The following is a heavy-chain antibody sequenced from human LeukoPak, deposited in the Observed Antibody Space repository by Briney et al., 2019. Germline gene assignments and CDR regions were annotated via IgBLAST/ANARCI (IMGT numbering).Heavy chain of an antibody. D-gene: IGHD1-26*01. CDR2: IDPSDSYT. CDR3: ARHVGVTSASDY. Sequence: PGESLKISCQVSGYTFTSHWISWVRQMPGEGLEWMGKIDPSDSYTKYSPSFQGHVTISTDKSITTAYLQWSSLKASDTAMYYCARHVGVTSASDYWGQGTLVTVSS. J-gene: IGHJ4*02. CDR1: GYTFTSHW. V-gene: IGHV5-10-1*01.